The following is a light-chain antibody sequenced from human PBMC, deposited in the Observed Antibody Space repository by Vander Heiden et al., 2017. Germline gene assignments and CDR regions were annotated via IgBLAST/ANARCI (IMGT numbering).Light chain of an antibody. Sequence: QSALTPPRSVSGSPGQSVPLSCTGTSSDVGGYNYVSWYQQHPGKAPKLMIYDVSKRPSGVPDRFSGSKSGNTASLTISGLQAEDEADYYCCSYAGSYTGVFGGGTKLTVL. CDR3: CSYAGSYTGV. V-gene: IGLV2-11*01. CDR1: SSDVGGYNY. CDR2: DVS. J-gene: IGLJ2*01.